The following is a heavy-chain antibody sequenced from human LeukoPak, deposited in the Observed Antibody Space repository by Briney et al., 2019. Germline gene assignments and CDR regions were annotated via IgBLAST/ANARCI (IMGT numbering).Heavy chain of an antibody. CDR3: ARAWRSTSFYEP. CDR2: INPNSGGT. V-gene: IGHV1-2*06. CDR1: GSTFTGYY. Sequence: SSVKVSCTASGSTFTGYYMHWVRQAPGQGLEWMGRINPNSGGTNYAQTFQGRVTMTRDTYISTAYIELSRLRSHDTAVYYCARAWRSTSFYEPWGRETMVTVSS. J-gene: IGHJ3*01. D-gene: IGHD2-2*01.